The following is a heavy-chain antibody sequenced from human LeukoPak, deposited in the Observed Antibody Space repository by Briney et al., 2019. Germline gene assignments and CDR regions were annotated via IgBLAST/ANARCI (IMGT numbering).Heavy chain of an antibody. CDR2: ISAYNSNT. CDR3: ARAGIVVVVAAQGDAFDI. J-gene: IGHJ3*02. D-gene: IGHD2-15*01. CDR1: GYTFTSYG. Sequence: ASVKVSCKASGYTFTSYGISWVRQAPGQGLEWMGWISAYNSNTNYAQKLQGRVIMTTDTSTSTAYMELRSLRSDDTAVYYCARAGIVVVVAAQGDAFDIWGQGTMVTVSS. V-gene: IGHV1-18*01.